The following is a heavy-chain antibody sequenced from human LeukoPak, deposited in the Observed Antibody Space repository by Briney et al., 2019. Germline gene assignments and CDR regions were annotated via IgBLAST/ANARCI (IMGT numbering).Heavy chain of an antibody. CDR1: GFTFSGYE. J-gene: IGHJ6*03. CDR3: ARVIQLTYMDV. CDR2: ISSSGSII. V-gene: IGHV3-48*03. D-gene: IGHD3-16*01. Sequence: TGGSLRLSCAVSGFTFSGYEMNWVRQAPGKGLEWVSYISSSGSIIYYAGSVKGRFTVSRDNPKNSLFLQMNSLRAEYTAVYFCARVIQLTYMDVWGKGTTVTVSS.